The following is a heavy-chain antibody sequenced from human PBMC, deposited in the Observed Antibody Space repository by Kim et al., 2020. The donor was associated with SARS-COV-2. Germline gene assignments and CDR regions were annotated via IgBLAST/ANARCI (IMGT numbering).Heavy chain of an antibody. J-gene: IGHJ4*02. Sequence: SPSIQGQVTISADKSISTDYLQWSSLKASDTAMYYCARLLSIAVAKYFDYWGQGTLVTVSS. V-gene: IGHV5-51*01. CDR3: ARLLSIAVAKYFDY. D-gene: IGHD6-19*01.